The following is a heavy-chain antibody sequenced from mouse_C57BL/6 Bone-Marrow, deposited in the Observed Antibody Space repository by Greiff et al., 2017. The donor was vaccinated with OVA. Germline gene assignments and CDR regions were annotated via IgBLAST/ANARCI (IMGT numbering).Heavy chain of an antibody. CDR2: IYPRSGNT. CDR3: ARDYYYGSSYDY. CDR1: GYTLTSYG. J-gene: IGHJ2*01. D-gene: IGHD1-1*01. Sequence: QVQLQQSGAELARPGASVKLSCKASGYTLTSYGISWVKQRTGQGLEWIGEIYPRSGNTYYNEKFKGKATLTADKSSSTAYMELRSLTSEDSAVYFCARDYYYGSSYDYWGQGTTLTVSS. V-gene: IGHV1-81*01.